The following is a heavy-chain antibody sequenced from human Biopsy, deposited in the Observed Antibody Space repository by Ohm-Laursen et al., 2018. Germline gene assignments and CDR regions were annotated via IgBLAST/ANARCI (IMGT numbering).Heavy chain of an antibody. Sequence: SETLSLTCTVSGRSISSDYWSWIRQTPGKGLEWIGDIYYSGSTNYNPSLKSRVTISVDTSKNQFSLRLNSVTAADTAVYYCARATNSTGWPYYYFYGMDVWGQGTTVTVSS. CDR3: ARATNSTGWPYYYFYGMDV. D-gene: IGHD2/OR15-2a*01. J-gene: IGHJ6*02. CDR2: IYYSGST. CDR1: GRSISSDY. V-gene: IGHV4-59*01.